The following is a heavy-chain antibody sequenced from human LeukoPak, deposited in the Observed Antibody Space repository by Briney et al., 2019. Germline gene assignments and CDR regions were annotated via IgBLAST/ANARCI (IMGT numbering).Heavy chain of an antibody. CDR1: GGSISSYY. CDR3: ARQSGLGYLLDY. V-gene: IGHV4-59*08. Sequence: SETLSLACTVSGGSISSYYWSWIRQPPGKGLEWIGYIYYSGSTNYNPSLKSRVTISVDTSKNQFSLKLSSVTAADTAVYYCARQSGLGYLLDYWGQGTLVTVSS. J-gene: IGHJ4*02. CDR2: IYYSGST. D-gene: IGHD3-22*01.